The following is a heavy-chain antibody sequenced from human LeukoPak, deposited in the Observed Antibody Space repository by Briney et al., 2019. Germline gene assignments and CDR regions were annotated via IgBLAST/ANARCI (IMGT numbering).Heavy chain of an antibody. CDR1: GGSISSGDYY. CDR3: ARIKVGSTCDY. CDR2: IYYNGGT. Sequence: SETLSLTCTVSGGSISSGDYYWSWVRQVPGKGLEWIGFIYYNGGTYYNPSLKSRVAISVDTSKNQFSLNLNSVTAADTAVYYCARIKVGSTCDYWGQGTLVTVSS. V-gene: IGHV4-31*03. D-gene: IGHD1-26*01. J-gene: IGHJ4*02.